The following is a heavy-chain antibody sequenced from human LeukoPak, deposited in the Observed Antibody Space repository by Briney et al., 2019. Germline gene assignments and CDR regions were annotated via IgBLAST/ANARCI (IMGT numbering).Heavy chain of an antibody. D-gene: IGHD3-3*01. Sequence: QAGGSLRLSCAASGFTFSSHWMSWVRQAPEKGLEWVANISPHGSEKYHVDSVKGRFTISRDNAKNSLYLQMFSLRVEDTALYYCARDIEPPGLFWDFWGLGTLVTVSS. CDR1: GFTFSSHW. CDR3: ARDIEPPGLFWDF. J-gene: IGHJ4*02. V-gene: IGHV3-7*05. CDR2: ISPHGSEK.